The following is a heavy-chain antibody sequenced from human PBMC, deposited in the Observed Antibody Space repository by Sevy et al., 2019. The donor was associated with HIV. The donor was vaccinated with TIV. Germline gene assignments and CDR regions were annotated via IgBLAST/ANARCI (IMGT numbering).Heavy chain of an antibody. CDR3: ARDSIPMVQGVIITPYYYGMDV. D-gene: IGHD3-10*01. J-gene: IGHJ6*02. CDR2: VSAYNGNT. V-gene: IGHV1-18*01. Sequence: ASVKVSCEASGYTFPNYGLTWVRQAPGQGLEWMGWVSAYNGNTNYAQKLQGRVTMTTDTSTSTAYMELRSLRSDETAVYYCARDSIPMVQGVIITPYYYGMDVWGQGTTVTVSS. CDR1: GYTFPNYG.